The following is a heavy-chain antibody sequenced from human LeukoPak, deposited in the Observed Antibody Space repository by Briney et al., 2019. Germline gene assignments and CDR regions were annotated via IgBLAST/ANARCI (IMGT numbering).Heavy chain of an antibody. Sequence: GGSLRLSCAASGFTFSDYWMHWVRQAPGKGLVWVSRISSDGSRVTYADSVKGRFTISRDNAKNTLYLQMNSLRAEDTAVYYCARDPDYGGQNQRGYWGQGTLVTVSS. V-gene: IGHV3-74*01. CDR1: GFTFSDYW. CDR2: ISSDGSRV. CDR3: ARDPDYGGQNQRGY. D-gene: IGHD4-23*01. J-gene: IGHJ4*02.